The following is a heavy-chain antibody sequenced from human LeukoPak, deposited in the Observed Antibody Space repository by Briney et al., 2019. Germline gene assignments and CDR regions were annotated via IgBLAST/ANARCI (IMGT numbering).Heavy chain of an antibody. CDR1: GGSISSGGYY. V-gene: IGHV4-61*08. Sequence: SETLSLTCTVSGGSISSGGYYWSWIRQPPGQGLEWIGYIYYSGSTNYNPSLKSRVTISVDTPKNQFSLKLSSVTAADTAVYYCARGGSGYYSNYFDYWGQGTLVTVSS. CDR3: ARGGSGYYSNYFDY. CDR2: IYYSGST. J-gene: IGHJ4*02. D-gene: IGHD3-3*01.